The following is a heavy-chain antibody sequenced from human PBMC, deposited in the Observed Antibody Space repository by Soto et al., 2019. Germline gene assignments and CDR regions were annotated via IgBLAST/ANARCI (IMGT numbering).Heavy chain of an antibody. CDR2: ISGSGATT. D-gene: IGHD3-22*01. CDR3: ARPTPYYDLNFWEFDS. Sequence: PVGSLRLSCEASGFNFNSYAMSWVRQAPGKGLEWLSAISGSGATTYYAISVKGRFSISRDNSKNTLYLQMSSLRAEDTAVYYCARPTPYYDLNFWEFDSWGLGSLVTVSS. J-gene: IGHJ4*02. CDR1: GFNFNSYA. V-gene: IGHV3-23*01.